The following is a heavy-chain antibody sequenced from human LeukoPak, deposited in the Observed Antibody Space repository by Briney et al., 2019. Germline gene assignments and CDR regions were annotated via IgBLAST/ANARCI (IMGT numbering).Heavy chain of an antibody. J-gene: IGHJ4*02. CDR1: GFTFSSYA. Sequence: GGSLRLSCAASGFTFSSYAMSWVRQAPGKGLEWVSAISGSGGSTYYADSVKGRFTISRDNSKNTLYLQMNSLRAEDTAVYYCANDEEGVVAATLDYWGQGTLVTVSS. CDR2: ISGSGGST. V-gene: IGHV3-23*01. CDR3: ANDEEGVVAATLDY. D-gene: IGHD2-15*01.